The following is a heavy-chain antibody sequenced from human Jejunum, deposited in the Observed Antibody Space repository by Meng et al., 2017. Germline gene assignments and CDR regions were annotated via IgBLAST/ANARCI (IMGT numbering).Heavy chain of an antibody. V-gene: IGHV5-51*01. D-gene: IGHD3-16*01. CDR3: ARHPRGSYDRIRLCAFDI. CDR2: VYPDDSGN. Sequence: GESLKISCKGSGYSFSYYWIGWVLQMPGKGLEWMGMVYPDDSGNKYSPSFQGQVTISADKSISTAALQWSSLKASDTAMYYCARHPRGSYDRIRLCAFDIWAQGTLAT. J-gene: IGHJ3*02. CDR1: GYSFSYYW.